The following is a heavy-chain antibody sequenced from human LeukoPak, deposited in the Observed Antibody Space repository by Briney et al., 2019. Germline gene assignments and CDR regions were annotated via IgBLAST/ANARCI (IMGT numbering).Heavy chain of an antibody. CDR3: ARVRSGCYEE. CDR2: TYYRSKWSY. V-gene: IGHV6-1*01. D-gene: IGHD3-22*01. CDR1: GGSVSSNLVT. Sequence: SPTLSLTFAISGGSVSSNLVTWNWIRQSPSRGLEWLGRTYYRSKWSYDYGESVKSRLTINPDTSKNQFSLQLTSVTPEATAVYYCARVRSGCYEEWGQGTLVTVSS. J-gene: IGHJ4*02.